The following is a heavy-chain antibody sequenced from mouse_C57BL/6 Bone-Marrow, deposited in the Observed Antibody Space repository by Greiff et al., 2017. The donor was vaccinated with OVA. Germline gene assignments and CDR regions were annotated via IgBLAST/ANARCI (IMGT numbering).Heavy chain of an antibody. D-gene: IGHD2-4*01. J-gene: IGHJ4*01. Sequence: VKLQQSGAELVKPGASVKISCKASGYAFSSYWMNWVKQRPGKGLEWIGQIYPGDGDTNYNGKFKGKATLTADKSSSTAYLQLSSLTSEDTAVYFCARVMDGLRRPYYAMDDWGQGTSVTVSS. CDR3: ARVMDGLRRPYYAMDD. CDR1: GYAFSSYW. CDR2: IYPGDGDT. V-gene: IGHV1-80*01.